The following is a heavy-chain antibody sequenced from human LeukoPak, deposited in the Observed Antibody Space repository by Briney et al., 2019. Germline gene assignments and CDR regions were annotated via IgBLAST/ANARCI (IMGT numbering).Heavy chain of an antibody. CDR2: IYYSGST. Sequence: PSETLSLTCTVSGGSISSSSYYWGWIRQPPGKGLEWIGSIYYSGSTYYNPSLKSRVTISVDTSKNQFSLKLSSVTAADTAVYYCARGLYGGYYYYMDVWGKGTTVTVSS. J-gene: IGHJ6*03. D-gene: IGHD3-16*01. CDR3: ARGLYGGYYYYMDV. V-gene: IGHV4-39*07. CDR1: GGSISSSSYY.